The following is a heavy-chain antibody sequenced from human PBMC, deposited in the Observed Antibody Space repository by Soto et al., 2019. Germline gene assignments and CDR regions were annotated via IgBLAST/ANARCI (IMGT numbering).Heavy chain of an antibody. CDR1: GYTFTSYD. V-gene: IGHV1-8*01. J-gene: IGHJ5*02. CDR2: MNPNSGNT. Sequence: QVQLVQSGAEVKKPGALVKVSCKASGYTFTSYDINWVRQATGQGFEYLGWMNPNSGNTAYVQKFQGRVTMTWDTSITTAYMELSSLRSEDTAVYFCARGIKYGAYSRWFDPWGQGTLVTVSS. D-gene: IGHD4-17*01. CDR3: ARGIKYGAYSRWFDP.